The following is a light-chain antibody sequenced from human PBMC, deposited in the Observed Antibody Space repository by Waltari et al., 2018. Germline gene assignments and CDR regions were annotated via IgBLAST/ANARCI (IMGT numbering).Light chain of an antibody. CDR1: QGISNY. CDR2: AAS. CDR3: LQFNTYPFT. J-gene: IGKJ5*01. Sequence: DIQMTQSPSAMSASVGNRFTITCRASQGISNYLAWFQQKPGKVPTRLIYAASSLQSGVPSRFSGSRSGTEFALTISSLQPEDFATYYCLQFNTYPFTFGQGTRLEI. V-gene: IGKV1-17*03.